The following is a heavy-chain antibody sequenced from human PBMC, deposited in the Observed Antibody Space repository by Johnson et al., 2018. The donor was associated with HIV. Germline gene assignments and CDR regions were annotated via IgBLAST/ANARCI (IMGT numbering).Heavy chain of an antibody. Sequence: VQLMESGGGLVKPGGSLRLSCAASGFTFSNAWMSWVRQAPGKGLEWVGRIKSKTDGGTTDYAAPVKGRFTISRDDSKNTLYLQINSLKTEDTAVYYCTTDDYDSSGRAFDIWGQGTMVTVSS. CDR2: IKSKTDGGTT. D-gene: IGHD3-22*01. CDR1: GFTFSNAW. V-gene: IGHV3-15*01. CDR3: TTDDYDSSGRAFDI. J-gene: IGHJ3*02.